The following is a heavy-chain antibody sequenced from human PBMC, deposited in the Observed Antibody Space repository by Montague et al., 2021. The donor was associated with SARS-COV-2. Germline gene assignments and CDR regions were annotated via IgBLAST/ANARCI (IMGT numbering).Heavy chain of an antibody. CDR2: INHSGTA. V-gene: IGHV4-34*01. CDR1: GGSFSVYY. D-gene: IGHD2-2*01. Sequence: SETLSLTCAVYGGSFSVYYWSWLRQSPRSGPEWIAEINHSGTANYNPSLKSRVSISVDTSKNQFTLKLTSVTAADTAMYYCAKEREVVRAARTLVAFDLWGQGTMVTVPS. CDR3: AKEREVVRAARTLVAFDL. J-gene: IGHJ3*01.